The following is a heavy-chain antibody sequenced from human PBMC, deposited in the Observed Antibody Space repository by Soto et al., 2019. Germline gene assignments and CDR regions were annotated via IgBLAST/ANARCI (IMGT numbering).Heavy chain of an antibody. J-gene: IGHJ4*02. V-gene: IGHV1-18*01. Sequence: QVQLVQSGAEVKKPGASVKVSCKTSGYTFTNFGLSWLRQATGQGLEWMGWISAYNGNTNYAQNFQGRVTMTTDTSTSTDYMELRSLRSDDTAVYYCARGGTPIEYWGQGTLVTVSS. CDR2: ISAYNGNT. CDR3: ARGGTPIEY. D-gene: IGHD3-16*01. CDR1: GYTFTNFG.